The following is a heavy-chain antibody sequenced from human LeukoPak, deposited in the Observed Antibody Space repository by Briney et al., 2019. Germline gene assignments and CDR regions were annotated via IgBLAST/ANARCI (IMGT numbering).Heavy chain of an antibody. CDR3: ASLFKSWTNAFDI. V-gene: IGHV4-59*01. J-gene: IGHJ3*02. D-gene: IGHD6-13*01. CDR2: IYYSGST. Sequence: PSETLSLTCTVSGGSISSYYWSWIRQPPGKGLEWIGYIYYSGSTNYNPSLKSRVTISVDTSKNQFSLKLSSVTAADTAVYYCASLFKSWTNAFDIWGQGTMVTVSS. CDR1: GGSISSYY.